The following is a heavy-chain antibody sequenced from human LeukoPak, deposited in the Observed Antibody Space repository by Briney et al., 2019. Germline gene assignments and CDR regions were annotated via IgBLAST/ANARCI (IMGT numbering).Heavy chain of an antibody. D-gene: IGHD2-2*01. Sequence: PSETLSLTCTVSGGSISSSSYYWGWIRQPPGKGLEWIGSIYYSGSTYYNPSLKSRVTISVDTSKNQFSLKLSSVTAADTAVYYCARGPAATFYYFDYWGQGTLVTVSS. CDR2: IYYSGST. CDR3: ARGPAATFYYFDY. V-gene: IGHV4-39*01. J-gene: IGHJ4*02. CDR1: GGSISSSSYY.